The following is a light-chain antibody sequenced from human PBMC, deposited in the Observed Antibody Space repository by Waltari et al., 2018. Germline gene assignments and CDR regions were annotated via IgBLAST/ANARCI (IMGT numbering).Light chain of an antibody. Sequence: EIVMTQAPLSLSVTPGQPASMSCKSRQSLLHSDGRARLYWYLQKPGQSPQLLISEVSNRFSGVTERFSGSGSGTDFTLKISRVEAEDVGVYFCMQNIQLPTFGQGTKVEIE. V-gene: IGKV2D-29*02. CDR3: MQNIQLPT. CDR1: QSLLHSDGRAR. CDR2: EVS. J-gene: IGKJ1*01.